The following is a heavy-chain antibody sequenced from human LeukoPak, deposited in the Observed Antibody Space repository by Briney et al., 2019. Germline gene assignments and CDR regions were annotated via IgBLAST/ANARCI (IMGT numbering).Heavy chain of an antibody. J-gene: IGHJ6*02. CDR3: GRHYVMYV. V-gene: IGHV3-23*01. CDR1: GFTFSTYV. Sequence: GGSLRLSCAASGFTFSTYVMNWVRRAPGKGLEWVSTISDSGGSTYYADSVKGRFTISRDNSKSTLYLQMNSLRAEDTAVYYCGRHYVMYVWGQGTSVTVSS. CDR2: ISDSGGST.